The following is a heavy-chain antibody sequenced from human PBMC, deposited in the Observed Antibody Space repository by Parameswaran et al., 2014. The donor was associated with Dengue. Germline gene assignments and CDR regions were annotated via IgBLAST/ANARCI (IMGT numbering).Heavy chain of an antibody. Sequence: VRQMPGKGLEWVSYISSSSSTIYYADSVKGRFTISRDNAKNSLYLQMNSLRDEDTAVYYCARDWRYYDSSGYSYFDYWGQGTLVTVSS. CDR3: ARDWRYYDSSGYSYFDY. J-gene: IGHJ4*02. CDR2: ISSSSSTI. V-gene: IGHV3-48*02. D-gene: IGHD3-22*01.